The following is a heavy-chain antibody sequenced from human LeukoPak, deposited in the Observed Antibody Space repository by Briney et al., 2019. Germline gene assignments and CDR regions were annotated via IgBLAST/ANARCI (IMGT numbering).Heavy chain of an antibody. J-gene: IGHJ4*02. CDR2: INSDGSTT. D-gene: IGHD4-23*01. V-gene: IGHV3-74*01. CDR3: ARVAAGYSVNYFDY. CDR1: GFTFSSYW. Sequence: GGSLRLSCAASGFTFSSYWMHWVRQAPGKGLVWVSNINSDGSTTTYADSVKGRFTISRDNAENTLYLQMNSLRAEDTAVYYCARVAAGYSVNYFDYWGQGTLVTVSS.